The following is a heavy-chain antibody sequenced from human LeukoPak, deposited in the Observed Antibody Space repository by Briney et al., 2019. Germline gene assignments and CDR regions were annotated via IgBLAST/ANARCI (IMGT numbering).Heavy chain of an antibody. CDR2: ISAYNGNT. V-gene: IGHV1-18*01. J-gene: IGHJ5*02. Sequence: ASVKVSCKASGYTFTSYGISWVRQAPGQGLEWTGWISAYNGNTNYAQKLQGRVTMTTDTSTSTAYMELRSLRSDDTAVYYCARDSYLGYSNYGWFDPWGQGTLVTVSS. CDR3: ARDSYLGYSNYGWFDP. CDR1: GYTFTSYG. D-gene: IGHD4-11*01.